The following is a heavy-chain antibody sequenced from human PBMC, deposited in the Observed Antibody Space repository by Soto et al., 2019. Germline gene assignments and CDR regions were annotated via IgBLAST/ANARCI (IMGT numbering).Heavy chain of an antibody. D-gene: IGHD3-22*01. CDR1: GGSIRNYY. J-gene: IGHJ5*02. CDR3: ARDEYYDSNNWFEH. V-gene: IGHV4-4*07. CDR2: VYSTGTT. Sequence: SETLSLTCTVSGGSIRNYYWSWIRQPAGKGLEWIGRVYSTGTTNYNPSLRSRVAMSVDTSKNQFSLRLDSVTAADTATYFCARDEYYDSNNWFEHWGLGSLVTVSS.